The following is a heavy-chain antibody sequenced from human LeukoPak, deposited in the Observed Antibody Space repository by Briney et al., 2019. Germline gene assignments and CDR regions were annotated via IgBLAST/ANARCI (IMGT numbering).Heavy chain of an antibody. CDR3: ARIRDGYNDAYDL. CDR1: GYIFTSYG. V-gene: IGHV1-8*02. J-gene: IGHJ3*01. CDR2: MNPNSGNT. Sequence: ASVKFSCKASGYIFTSYGINWVRQAPGQGLEWMGWMNPNSGNTGYAQKFQGRVTLTRDTSTSTVYMELSSLRSEDTAIYYCARIRDGYNDAYDLWGQGTVVTVPS. D-gene: IGHD5-24*01.